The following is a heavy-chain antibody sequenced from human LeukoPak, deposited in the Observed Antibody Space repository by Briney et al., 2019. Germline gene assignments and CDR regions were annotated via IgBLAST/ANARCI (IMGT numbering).Heavy chain of an antibody. CDR1: GFTVSGNY. V-gene: IGHV3-66*01. CDR2: IYTGGTT. J-gene: IGHJ4*02. Sequence: GGSLRLSCTASGFTVSGNYMTWVRQAPGKGLEWVSVIYTGGTTYYADSVKGRFTISRDNSKNTVYLQMNTLRAEDTAVYYCASRDGYSLGYWSQGALVTVSS. CDR3: ASRDGYSLGY. D-gene: IGHD5-24*01.